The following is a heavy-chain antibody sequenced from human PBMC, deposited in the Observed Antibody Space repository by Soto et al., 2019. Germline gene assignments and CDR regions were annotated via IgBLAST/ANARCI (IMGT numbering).Heavy chain of an antibody. V-gene: IGHV5-10-1*01. CDR1: GYSFTSYW. CDR2: IDPSDSYT. CDR3: ARLSRFGELPKNLVYYYYGMDV. J-gene: IGHJ6*02. D-gene: IGHD3-10*01. Sequence: EVQLVQSGAEVKKPGESLRISCKGSGYSFTSYWISWVRQMPGKGLEWMGRIDPSDSYTNYSPSFQGHVTISADKSISTAYLQWSSLKASDTAMYYCARLSRFGELPKNLVYYYYGMDVWGQGTTVTVSS.